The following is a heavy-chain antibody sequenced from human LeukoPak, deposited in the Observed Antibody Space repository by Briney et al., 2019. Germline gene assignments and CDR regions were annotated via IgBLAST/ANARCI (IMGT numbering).Heavy chain of an antibody. V-gene: IGHV1-69*08. CDR2: ITPVIETA. D-gene: IGHD3-10*01. CDR1: GGTFLSHT. CDR3: ARVNLRGSNYNWFDP. Sequence: SVKVSCKTSGGTFLSHTFSWVRQAPGKGLEWMGKITPVIETANYAQTLQGRVSIYADKSTTTVYMDLSGLRPDDTAVYYCARVNLRGSNYNWFDPWGQRTRVTVSS. J-gene: IGHJ5*02.